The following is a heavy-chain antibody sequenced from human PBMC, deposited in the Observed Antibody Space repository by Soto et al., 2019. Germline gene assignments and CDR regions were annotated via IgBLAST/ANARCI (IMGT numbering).Heavy chain of an antibody. Sequence: SVKVSGKASGGTFSSYAISWVRQAPGQGLEWMGGIIPIFGTANYAQKFQGRVTITADESTSTAYMELSSLRSEDTAVYYCASATMIVVVMAANNAFDIWGQGTMVTVSS. D-gene: IGHD3-22*01. CDR1: GGTFSSYA. V-gene: IGHV1-69*13. J-gene: IGHJ3*02. CDR2: IIPIFGTA. CDR3: ASATMIVVVMAANNAFDI.